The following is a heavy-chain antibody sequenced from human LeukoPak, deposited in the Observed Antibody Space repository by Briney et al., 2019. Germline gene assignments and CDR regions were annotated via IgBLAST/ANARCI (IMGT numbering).Heavy chain of an antibody. V-gene: IGHV1-8*01. CDR2: MSPDSGDT. CDR3: ARAGGNTYVPYFHY. J-gene: IGHJ4*02. Sequence: ASVKVSCKTSGYTFTSYDINWVRQATGQGLEWLGWMSPDSGDTGYAQKFQGRVSMTRNTSISTAYMELSSLRSEDTAVYYCARAGGNTYVPYFHYWGQGALVTVSS. D-gene: IGHD5-18*01. CDR1: GYTFTSYD.